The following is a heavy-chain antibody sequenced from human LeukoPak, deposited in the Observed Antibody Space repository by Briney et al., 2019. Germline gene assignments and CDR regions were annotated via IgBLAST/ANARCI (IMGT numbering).Heavy chain of an antibody. V-gene: IGHV3-30*18. CDR2: ISNDGRKK. CDR1: RFTFSTYG. CDR3: AKGHSSSWYYFGY. D-gene: IGHD6-13*01. Sequence: GGSLRLSCAASRFTFSTYGMSWVRQAPGKGLEWVAAISNDGRKKSHADSVKGRFTISRDNSKDTLYVQMNSLRAEDTAVYYCAKGHSSSWYYFGYWGQGTLVTVSS. J-gene: IGHJ4*02.